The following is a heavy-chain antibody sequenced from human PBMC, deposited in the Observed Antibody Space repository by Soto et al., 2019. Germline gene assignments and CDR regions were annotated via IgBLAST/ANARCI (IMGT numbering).Heavy chain of an antibody. CDR1: GYTFSTYS. V-gene: IGHV1-18*01. Sequence: QVQLVQSGAEVKESGASVRISCKASGYTFSTYSVSWVRQAPGQGLEWMGWISAYNGYTNYAQNLQGRLTMTTDTSTSTAYMELRSLRFDDTAVYYCARDRISHGRISYGMDVWGQGTTLSVSS. D-gene: IGHD3-3*02. CDR2: ISAYNGYT. J-gene: IGHJ6*02. CDR3: ARDRISHGRISYGMDV.